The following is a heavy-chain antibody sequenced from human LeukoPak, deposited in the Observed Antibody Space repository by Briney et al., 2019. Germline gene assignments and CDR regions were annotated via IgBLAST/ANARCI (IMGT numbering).Heavy chain of an antibody. CDR3: ARGRDGYNYYYYYYMDV. CDR1: GFTFSNYG. Sequence: TGGSLGLSCAASGFTFSNYGMHWVRQAPGKGLEWLAIMWYDGSIKYYADSAKGRFTISRDNSKNTVFLQMNSLRAEDTAVYYCARGRDGYNYYYYYYMDVWGKGTTVTVSS. V-gene: IGHV3-33*02. D-gene: IGHD5-24*01. J-gene: IGHJ6*03. CDR2: MWYDGSIK.